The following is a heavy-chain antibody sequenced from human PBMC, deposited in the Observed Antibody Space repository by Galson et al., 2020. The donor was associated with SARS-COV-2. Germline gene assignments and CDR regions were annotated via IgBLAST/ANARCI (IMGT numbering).Heavy chain of an antibody. J-gene: IGHJ4*02. Sequence: ASVKVSCKASGYTFTSYDINWVRQATGQGLEWMGWMNPNSGNTGYAQKFQGRVTMTRNTSISTAYMELSSLRSEDTAVYYCARGLRRELLLRQYYFDYWGQETLVTVSS. CDR3: ARGLRRELLLRQYYFDY. CDR2: MNPNSGNT. CDR1: GYTFTSYD. D-gene: IGHD1-26*01. V-gene: IGHV1-8*01.